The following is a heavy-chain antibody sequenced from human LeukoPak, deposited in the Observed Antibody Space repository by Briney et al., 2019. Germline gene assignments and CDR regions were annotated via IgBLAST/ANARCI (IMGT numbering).Heavy chain of an antibody. J-gene: IGHJ6*02. CDR2: INHSGST. V-gene: IGHV4-34*01. D-gene: IGHD3-3*01. CDR3: AKKATFAMDV. CDR1: GGSFSGYY. Sequence: ASETLSLTCAVYGGSFSGYYWSWIRQPPGKGLEWIGEINHSGSTNYNPSLKSRVTISVDASKNQFSLKLSSVTAADTAVYYCAKKATFAMDVWGQGTTVIVSS.